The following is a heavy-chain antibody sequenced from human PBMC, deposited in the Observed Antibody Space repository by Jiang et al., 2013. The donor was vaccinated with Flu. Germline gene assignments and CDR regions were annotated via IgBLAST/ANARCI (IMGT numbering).Heavy chain of an antibody. J-gene: IGHJ5*02. CDR3: ARASLARYGSGSYYYDP. D-gene: IGHD3-10*01. V-gene: IGHV4-39*07. CDR1: GGSISSTTYY. CDR2: IYYSGIT. Sequence: LLKPSETLSLTCTVSGGSISSTTYYWGWIRQPPGKGLEWIGSIYYSGITYYNPSLKSRVTISVDTSKNQFSLQLSSVTAADTAVYYCARASLARYGSGSYYYDPWGQGTPV.